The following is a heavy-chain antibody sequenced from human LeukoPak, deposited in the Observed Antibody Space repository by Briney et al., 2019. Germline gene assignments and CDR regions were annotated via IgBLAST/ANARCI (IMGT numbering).Heavy chain of an antibody. CDR1: GASVTSYY. J-gene: IGHJ5*02. CDR2: FYYSGST. CDR3: ARHRPPPPEDQWLVTPPQFDL. Sequence: PSETLSLTCTVSGASVTSYYWSWIRQPPGKDLEWIGYFYYSGSTTKNPSLKGRFTISLDTSKNHLALRLSSVTAADAAVYFCARHRPPPPEDQWLVTPPQFDLWGQGFLVSVSS. D-gene: IGHD6-19*01. V-gene: IGHV4-59*08.